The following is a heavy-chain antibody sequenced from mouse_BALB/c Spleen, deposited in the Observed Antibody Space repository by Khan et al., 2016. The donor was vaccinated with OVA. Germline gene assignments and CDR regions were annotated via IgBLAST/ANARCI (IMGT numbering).Heavy chain of an antibody. V-gene: IGHV5-6-3*01. CDR2: IDSNGGST. D-gene: IGHD2-12*01. Sequence: EVELVESGGGIVQPGGSLKSSCAASRFTISSYGMSSVRQTPDKRLELVATIDSNGGSTDYPDSVKRRVTISGDNAKNALYLQMRSLKSEDTAMYYCARSAIWGQGTTLTVSS. J-gene: IGHJ2*01. CDR3: ARSAI. CDR1: RFTISSYG.